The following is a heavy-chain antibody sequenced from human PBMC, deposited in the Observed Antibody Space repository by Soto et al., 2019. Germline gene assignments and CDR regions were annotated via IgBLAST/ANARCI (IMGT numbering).Heavy chain of an antibody. V-gene: IGHV4-59*01. CDR1: RGSISNYY. J-gene: IGHJ6*02. D-gene: IGHD1-20*01. Sequence: PSETLSLTCTVSRGSISNYYWSWIRQPPGKGLEWIGYIYYNGNTKYNPSLKSRVTISIDTSKKQFSLKVSSLTAADTAVYYCARGPGTDITPYYYHGMDVWGQGTMVTVS. CDR2: IYYNGNT. CDR3: ARGPGTDITPYYYHGMDV.